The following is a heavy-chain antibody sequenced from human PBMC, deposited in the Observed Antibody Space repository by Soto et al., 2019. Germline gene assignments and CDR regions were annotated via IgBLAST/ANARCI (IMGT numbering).Heavy chain of an antibody. D-gene: IGHD2-2*01. Sequence: EVQVLQSGGGLAQPGGSLRLSCAASGFTFNQYAMNWVRQAAGKGLEWVSSISGAGGVTEYADSVKGRFSISRDNLKNTVFLEMKNLRSDDTAMYYGAKGGCSRRRCTCDWWGQGPLVSVSS. CDR1: GFTFNQYA. CDR2: ISGAGGVT. V-gene: IGHV3-23*01. J-gene: IGHJ4*02. CDR3: AKGGCSRRRCTCDW.